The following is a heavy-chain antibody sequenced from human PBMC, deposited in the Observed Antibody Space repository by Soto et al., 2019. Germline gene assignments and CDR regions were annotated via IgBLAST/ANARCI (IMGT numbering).Heavy chain of an antibody. V-gene: IGHV3-23*01. CDR3: AKGPTHYYDSSGYFDY. CDR1: GFTFSRYA. D-gene: IGHD3-22*01. CDR2: ISGSGGGT. Sequence: PGWSLRLSCAASGFTFSRYAMSWVRQAPGKGLEWVSAISGSGGGTYYADSVKGRFTISRDNSKNTPYLQMNSLRAEDTAVYYCAKGPTHYYDSSGYFDYWGQGTMVTVYS. J-gene: IGHJ4*02.